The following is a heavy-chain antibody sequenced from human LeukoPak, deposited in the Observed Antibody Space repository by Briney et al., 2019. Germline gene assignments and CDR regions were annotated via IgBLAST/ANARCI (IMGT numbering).Heavy chain of an antibody. CDR1: GYTFTSYG. J-gene: IGHJ4*02. CDR3: AKDPESSGWLYYFDY. CDR2: ISAYNGNT. V-gene: IGHV1-18*01. Sequence: GASVKVSCKASGYTFTSYGISWVRQAPGQGLEWMGWISAYNGNTNYAQKLQGRVTMTTDTSTSTAYMELRSLRSDDTAVYYCAKDPESSGWLYYFDYWGQGTLVTVSS. D-gene: IGHD6-19*01.